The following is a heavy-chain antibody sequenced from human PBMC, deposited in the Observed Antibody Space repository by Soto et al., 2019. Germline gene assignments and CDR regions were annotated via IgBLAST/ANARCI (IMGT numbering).Heavy chain of an antibody. CDR2: INHSGST. V-gene: IGHV4-34*01. D-gene: IGHD6-6*01. CDR1: GGYFSCYY. Sequence: SETMSLTCAVYGGYFSCYYLSWIRQPPGKGLEWIGEINHSGSTNYNPSLKSRVTISVDTSKNQFSLKLSSVTAADTAVYYCARVIAARPLTWSQGTLVTVSS. J-gene: IGHJ5*02. CDR3: ARVIAARPLT.